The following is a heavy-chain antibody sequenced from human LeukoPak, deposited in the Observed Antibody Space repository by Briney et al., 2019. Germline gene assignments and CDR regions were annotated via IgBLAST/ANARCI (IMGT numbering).Heavy chain of an antibody. CDR3: AKAGWLQPYFPDY. Sequence: PGGSLRLSCAASGFTFSSYSMNWVRQAPGKGLEWVSSISSSSSYIYYADSVKGRFTISRDNAKNSLYLQMNSLRAEDTAVYYCAKAGWLQPYFPDYWGQGTLVTVSS. V-gene: IGHV3-21*01. CDR2: ISSSSSYI. D-gene: IGHD5-24*01. J-gene: IGHJ4*02. CDR1: GFTFSSYS.